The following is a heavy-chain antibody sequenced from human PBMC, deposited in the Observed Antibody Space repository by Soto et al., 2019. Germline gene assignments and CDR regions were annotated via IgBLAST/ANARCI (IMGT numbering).Heavy chain of an antibody. V-gene: IGHV4-39*01. CDR1: GGSIGSSSYY. J-gene: IGHJ6*02. Sequence: SETLSLTCTVSGGSIGSSSYYWGWIRQPPGKGLEWIGSIYYSGSTNYNPSLKSRVTISVDTSKNQFSLKLSSVTAADTAVYYCARGRRGTIFGVVITRQEPRMDVWGQGTTVTVSS. CDR2: IYYSGST. D-gene: IGHD3-3*01. CDR3: ARGRRGTIFGVVITRQEPRMDV.